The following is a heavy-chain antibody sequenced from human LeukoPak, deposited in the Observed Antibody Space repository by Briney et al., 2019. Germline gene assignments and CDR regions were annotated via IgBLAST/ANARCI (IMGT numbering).Heavy chain of an antibody. CDR1: AFTSNVYT. D-gene: IGHD4-23*01. Sequence: GGSLRISCAASAFTSNVYTLGCVRQAPGKGLEWVSAISGSGDVTYYADSVKGRFTISRDSSKNTLYLQMNSLRAEDTAVYYCAKDEPGGTVSGFFDCWGQGTLVTVSS. J-gene: IGHJ4*02. CDR2: ISGSGDVT. CDR3: AKDEPGGTVSGFFDC. V-gene: IGHV3-23*01.